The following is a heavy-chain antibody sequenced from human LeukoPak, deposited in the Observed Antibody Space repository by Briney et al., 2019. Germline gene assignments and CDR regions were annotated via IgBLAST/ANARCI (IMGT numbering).Heavy chain of an antibody. Sequence: PGGSLRLSCAASGFTFSDFAMSWVRQAPGQGLEWVSAISGSGGRTYYADSLKGRFTISRDNSKNTLYLQMNSLRAEDTAVYYCAKALLLFSSDYFDCWGQGTLVTVSS. V-gene: IGHV3-23*01. CDR1: GFTFSDFA. CDR3: AKALLLFSSDYFDC. J-gene: IGHJ4*02. CDR2: ISGSGGRT. D-gene: IGHD3-10*01.